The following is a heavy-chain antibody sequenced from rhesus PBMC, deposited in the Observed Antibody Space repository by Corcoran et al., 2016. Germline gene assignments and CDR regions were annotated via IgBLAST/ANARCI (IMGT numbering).Heavy chain of an antibody. J-gene: IGHJ5-1*01. V-gene: IGHV4S19*01. CDR2: GSGSVRWRGT. D-gene: IGHD4-29*01. CDR3: SRARDREGDEGSRFYF. Sequence: QLQLQESGPGLAKPSETLSLTCAVSGGTISSSWCCWICQRQRKGQGRVGRGSGSVRWRGTIPTPSPTIRGAISISTSTTKIPVTLSLSTAAATAGYLCSRARDREGDEGSRFYFWGPGVLVTVSS. CDR1: GGTISSSW.